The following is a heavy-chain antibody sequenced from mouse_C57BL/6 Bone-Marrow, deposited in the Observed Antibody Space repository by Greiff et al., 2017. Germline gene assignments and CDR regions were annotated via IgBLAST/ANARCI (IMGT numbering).Heavy chain of an antibody. V-gene: IGHV1-81*01. CDR3: ARVRPRRGYFDY. CDR1: GYTFTSYG. D-gene: IGHD1-2*01. CDR2: IYPRSGNT. Sequence: VKLQESGAELARPGASVTLSCKASGYTFTSYGISWVKQRTGQGLEWIGEIYPRSGNTYYNEKFKGKATLTADKSSSTAYMELRSLTSEDSAVYFCARVRPRRGYFDYWGQGTTLTVSS. J-gene: IGHJ2*01.